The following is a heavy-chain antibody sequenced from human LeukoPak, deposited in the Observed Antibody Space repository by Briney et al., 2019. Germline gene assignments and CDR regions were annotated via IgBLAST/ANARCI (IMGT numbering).Heavy chain of an antibody. V-gene: IGHV4-59*01. Sequence: SETLSLTCTVSGGSIGSYYWNWIRQPPGKGLEWIGYIHYSGSTNHNASLKSRVTISVDTSKNQFSLKLSSVTAADTAVYYCARDGVAGGFDYWGQGTLVTVSS. CDR2: IHYSGST. D-gene: IGHD6-19*01. CDR3: ARDGVAGGFDY. J-gene: IGHJ4*02. CDR1: GGSIGSYY.